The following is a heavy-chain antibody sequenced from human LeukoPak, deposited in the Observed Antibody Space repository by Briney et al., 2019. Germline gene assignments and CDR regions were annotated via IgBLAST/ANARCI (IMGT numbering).Heavy chain of an antibody. D-gene: IGHD3-10*01. J-gene: IGHJ4*02. CDR2: ISSGSSTI. CDR1: GFTFSSYW. Sequence: PGGSLRLSCAASGFTFSSYWMNWVRQAPGKGLEWVSYISSGSSTIYYADSVKGRFTISRDNAKNSLYLQMNSLRAEDTALYYCAKDIFTMVRGVVDYWGQGTLVTVSS. V-gene: IGHV3-48*04. CDR3: AKDIFTMVRGVVDY.